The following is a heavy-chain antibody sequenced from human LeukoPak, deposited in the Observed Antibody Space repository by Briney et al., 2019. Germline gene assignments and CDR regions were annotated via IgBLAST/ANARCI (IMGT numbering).Heavy chain of an antibody. CDR1: GFTFSSYG. D-gene: IGHD2-8*01. CDR2: VSYDGSKK. J-gene: IGHJ4*02. Sequence: PGGSLRLSCAASGFTFSSYGMHWVRHAPGKGLEWVAVVSYDGSKKYYADSVKSRCTISRDNSKNTLYLQMNSLRAEDTDVYYCAKASVIMVYAILDYWGQGTLVTVSS. CDR3: AKASVIMVYAILDY. V-gene: IGHV3-30*18.